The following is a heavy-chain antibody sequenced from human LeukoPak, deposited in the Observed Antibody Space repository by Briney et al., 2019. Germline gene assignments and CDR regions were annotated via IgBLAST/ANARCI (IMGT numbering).Heavy chain of an antibody. CDR1: GYTLTELS. CDR2: FDPEDGET. D-gene: IGHD6-13*01. Sequence: ASVKVSCKVSGYTLTELSMHWVRQAPGKGLEWMGGFDPEDGETIYAQKFQGRVTMTEDTSTDTAYMELSSLRSEDTAVYYCATVEQQLARWYYFDYWGQGTLVTVSS. V-gene: IGHV1-24*01. CDR3: ATVEQQLARWYYFDY. J-gene: IGHJ4*02.